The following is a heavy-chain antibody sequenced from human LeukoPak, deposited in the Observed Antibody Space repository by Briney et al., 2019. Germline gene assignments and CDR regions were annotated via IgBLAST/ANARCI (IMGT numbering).Heavy chain of an antibody. CDR2: IYSGGTT. V-gene: IGHV3-53*01. J-gene: IGHJ6*02. Sequence: GGALRLSCAASGFTVSSNSMTWVRQAPGKGLEWVSVIYSGGTTYYADSVKGRFTISRDNSKNTLYLQMNSLRAEDTAVYYCARDSTRGYYYGMDVWGQGTTGTVSS. D-gene: IGHD3-10*01. CDR3: ARDSTRGYYYGMDV. CDR1: GFTVSSNS.